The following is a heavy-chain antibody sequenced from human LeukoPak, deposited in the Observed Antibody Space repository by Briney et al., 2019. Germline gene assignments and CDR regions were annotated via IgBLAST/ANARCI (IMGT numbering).Heavy chain of an antibody. V-gene: IGHV4-39*01. J-gene: IGHJ3*02. CDR2: IYYSGST. CDR3: ARPAVVTDAFDI. Sequence: SETLSLTCTVSGGSISSSSYYWGWIRQPPGKELEWIGSIYYSGSTYYNPSLKSRVTISVDTSKNQSSLKLSSVTAADTAVYYCARPAVVTDAFDIWGQGTMVTVSS. CDR1: GGSISSSSYY. D-gene: IGHD4-23*01.